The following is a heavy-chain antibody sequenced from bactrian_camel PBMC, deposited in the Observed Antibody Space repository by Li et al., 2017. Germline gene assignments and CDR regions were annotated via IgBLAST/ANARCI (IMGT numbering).Heavy chain of an antibody. J-gene: IGHJ6*01. CDR3: AADLGPCQVRGRNLVPRPTTFGY. V-gene: IGHV3S53*01. Sequence: HVQLVESGGGSVEAGGSLRLSCAAHEYLFTSYCMGWFRQAPGKEREGVASISSDNSTTYADSVKGRFIISKDNAKNTLYLQMNNLKPEDTAMYYCAADLGPCQVRGRNLVPRPTTFGYWGQGTQVTVSS. CDR1: EYLFTSYC. CDR2: ISSDNST. D-gene: IGHD1*01.